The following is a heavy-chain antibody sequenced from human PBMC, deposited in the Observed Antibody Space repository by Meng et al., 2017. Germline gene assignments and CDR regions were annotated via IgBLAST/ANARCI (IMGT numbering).Heavy chain of an antibody. CDR3: ARDEAISAAGKLFGDY. CDR1: GYNFPDYY. Sequence: ASVKVSCKPSGYNFPDYYIHWLRRAPGQGLEWMGRINPKSGDTHYAQKFQARVTMTGDTSISTAYMELSGLRSDDTAMYYCARDEAISAAGKLFGDYWGQGTLVTVSS. V-gene: IGHV1-2*06. J-gene: IGHJ4*02. D-gene: IGHD6-25*01. CDR2: INPKSGDT.